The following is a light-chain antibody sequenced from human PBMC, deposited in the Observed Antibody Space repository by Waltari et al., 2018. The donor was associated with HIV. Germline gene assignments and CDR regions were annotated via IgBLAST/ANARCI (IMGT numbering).Light chain of an antibody. V-gene: IGLV2-14*02. CDR1: RSDVGNYDL. CDR2: EVS. CDR3: ASWGDDLSGPVV. Sequence: QSALTQPASVSGSPGQSITLSCTGTRSDVGNYDLVSWYQHLPGKAPKLMIYEVSKRPSGVSNRFSGSKSGTSASLVISGLRSDDEADYYCASWGDDLSGPVVFGGGTKLTVL. J-gene: IGLJ2*01.